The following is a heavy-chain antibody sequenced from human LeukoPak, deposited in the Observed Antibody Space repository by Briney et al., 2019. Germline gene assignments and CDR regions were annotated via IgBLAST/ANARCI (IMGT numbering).Heavy chain of an antibody. D-gene: IGHD3-3*01. CDR3: AKDPPVGDFWSGYNRY. CDR1: GFTFSSYA. CDR2: ISGSGGST. V-gene: IGHV3-23*01. Sequence: GGSLRLSCAASGFTFSSYAMSWVRQAPGKGLEWVSAISGSGGSTYYADSVKGRFTISRDNSKNTLYLQMNSLRAEDTAVYYCAKDPPVGDFWSGYNRYWGQGTLVTVSS. J-gene: IGHJ4*02.